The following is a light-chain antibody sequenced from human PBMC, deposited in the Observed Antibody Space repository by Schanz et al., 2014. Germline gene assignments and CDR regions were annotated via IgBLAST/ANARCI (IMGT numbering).Light chain of an antibody. CDR3: QQYDNWWT. V-gene: IGKV3-11*01. CDR2: DAS. CDR1: QSVSSY. Sequence: EIVLTQSPATLSLSPGERATLSCRASQSVSSYLAWYQQKPGQAPRLLIYDASNRATGIPARFSGSGSGTEFTLTISSLQSEDFAVYYCQQYDNWWTFGPGTKVEVK. J-gene: IGKJ1*01.